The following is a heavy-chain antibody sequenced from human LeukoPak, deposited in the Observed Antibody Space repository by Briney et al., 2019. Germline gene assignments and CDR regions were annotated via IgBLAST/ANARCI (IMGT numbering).Heavy chain of an antibody. D-gene: IGHD5-18*01. J-gene: IGHJ3*02. CDR2: ISISSDTI. CDR1: GFTFSTYS. CDR3: ARDRGGGYAYGSVFDI. V-gene: IGHV3-48*04. Sequence: GGSLRLSCAASGFTFSTYSMTWVRQAPGEGLEWVSYISISSDTIYYADSVKGRFTISRDNAKNSLYLQMNSLRAEDTAVYYCARDRGGGYAYGSVFDIWGQGTMVTVSS.